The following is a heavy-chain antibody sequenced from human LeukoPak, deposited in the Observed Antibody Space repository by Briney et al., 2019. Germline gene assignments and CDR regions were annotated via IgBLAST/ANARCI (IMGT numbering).Heavy chain of an antibody. CDR1: GGSISSSSYY. D-gene: IGHD1-7*01. Sequence: SETLSLTCTVSGGSISSSSYYWGWIRQSPGKGLEWIGSIYYSGSTYYSPSLTSRVTISVDTSKNQFSLKLSSVTAADTAVYYCARHSSLRSPTTPWGQGTLVTVSS. J-gene: IGHJ5*02. CDR3: ARHSSLRSPTTP. CDR2: IYYSGST. V-gene: IGHV4-39*01.